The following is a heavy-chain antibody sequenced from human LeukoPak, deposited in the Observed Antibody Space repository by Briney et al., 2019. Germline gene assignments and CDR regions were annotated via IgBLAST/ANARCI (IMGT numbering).Heavy chain of an antibody. D-gene: IGHD4-17*01. J-gene: IGHJ2*01. Sequence: GGSLRLSCAAPGFTFSSYGMHWVRQAPGKGLEWVAVISYDGSNKYYADSVKGRFTISRDNSKNTLYLQMNSLRAEDTAVYYCAKDGRYGDYASGGYFDLWGRGTLVTVSS. CDR2: ISYDGSNK. CDR3: AKDGRYGDYASGGYFDL. V-gene: IGHV3-30*18. CDR1: GFTFSSYG.